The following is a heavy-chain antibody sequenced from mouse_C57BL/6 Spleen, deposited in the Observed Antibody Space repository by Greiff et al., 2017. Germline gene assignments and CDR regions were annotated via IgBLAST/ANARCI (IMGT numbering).Heavy chain of an antibody. J-gene: IGHJ4*01. CDR2: IWTGGGT. CDR1: GFSLTSYA. Sequence: VMLVESGPGLVAPSQSLSITCTVSGFSLTSYAISWVRQPPGKGLEWLGVIWTGGGTNYNSALKSRLSISKDNSKSQVFLKMNSLQTDDTARYYCARNPLTGSYYYAMDYWGQGTSVTVSS. D-gene: IGHD4-1*01. CDR3: ARNPLTGSYYYAMDY. V-gene: IGHV2-9-1*01.